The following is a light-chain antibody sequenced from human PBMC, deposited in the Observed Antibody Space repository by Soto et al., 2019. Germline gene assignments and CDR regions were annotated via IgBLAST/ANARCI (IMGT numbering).Light chain of an antibody. Sequence: DIVMTQSPDSLAVSLGERATINCKSSQSVLYSSNNKNYLAWYQQKPGQPPKLLIYWASTRESGVPDRFSESGSGQDFTLTISSLQAEDVAVYYCQQYYSTPKFTFGPGTKV. CDR2: WAS. J-gene: IGKJ3*01. CDR1: QSVLYSSNNKNY. CDR3: QQYYSTPKFT. V-gene: IGKV4-1*01.